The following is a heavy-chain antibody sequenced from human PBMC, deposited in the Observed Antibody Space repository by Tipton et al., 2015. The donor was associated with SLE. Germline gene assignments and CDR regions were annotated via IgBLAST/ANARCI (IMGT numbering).Heavy chain of an antibody. CDR3: ASGKLSYGGGDN. CDR1: GGSFSDFF. J-gene: IGHJ4*02. CDR2: TSHSGRS. D-gene: IGHD4-23*01. V-gene: IGHV4-34*01. Sequence: TLSLTCAVHGGSFSDFFWTWIRQPPGQGLEWIGETSHSGRSIYNPSLKSRVTMSLDTSKIQFSLRPSSVTAADTAVYYCASGKLSYGGGDNWGQGTLVTVSS.